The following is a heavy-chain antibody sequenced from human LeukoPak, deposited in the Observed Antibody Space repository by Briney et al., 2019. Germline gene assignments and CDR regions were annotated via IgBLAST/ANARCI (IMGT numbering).Heavy chain of an antibody. CDR2: IYYSGST. CDR3: ARGGYCGGDCYFYY. J-gene: IGHJ4*02. D-gene: IGHD2-21*02. CDR1: GGSISGYY. Sequence: PSETLSLTCTVSGGSISGYYWSWIRQPPGKGLEWIGYIYYSGSTNYNPSLKSRVTISIDTSKNQFSLKLSSVTAADTAVYYCARGGYCGGDCYFYYWGQGTLVTVSS. V-gene: IGHV4-59*08.